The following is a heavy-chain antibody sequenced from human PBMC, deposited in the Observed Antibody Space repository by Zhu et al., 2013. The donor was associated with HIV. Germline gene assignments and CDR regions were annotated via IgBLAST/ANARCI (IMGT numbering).Heavy chain of an antibody. D-gene: IGHD1-7*01. V-gene: IGHV1-46*01. CDR2: INPSGGST. Sequence: QVQLVQSGAEVKKPGASVKVSCKASGYTFTSYYMHWVRQAPGQGLEWMGIINPSGGSTSYAQKFQGRVTMTRDTSTSTVYMELSSLRSEDTAVYYCAREWATGTSLYYYVRYGRRGAKGPTVT. CDR1: GYTFTSYY. CDR3: AREWATGTSLYYYVRYGRR. J-gene: IGHJ6*02.